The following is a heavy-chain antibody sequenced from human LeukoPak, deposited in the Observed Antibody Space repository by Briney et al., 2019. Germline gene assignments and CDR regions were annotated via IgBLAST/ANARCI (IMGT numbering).Heavy chain of an antibody. V-gene: IGHV4-39*07. D-gene: IGHD2-2*01. CDR3: ARVGYCSSTSCSPRDY. CDR2: IYYSGST. CDR1: GGSISSSSYY. J-gene: IGHJ4*02. Sequence: SETLSLTCTVSGGSISSSSYYWGWIRQPPGKGLEWIGSIYYSGSTNYNPSLKSRVTISVDTSKNQFSLKLSSVTAADTAVYYCARVGYCSSTSCSPRDYWGQGTLVTVSS.